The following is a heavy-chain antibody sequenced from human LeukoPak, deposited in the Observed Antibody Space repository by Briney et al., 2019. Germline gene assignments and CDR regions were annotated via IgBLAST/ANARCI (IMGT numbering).Heavy chain of an antibody. J-gene: IGHJ4*02. CDR1: GDSISSGDYY. CDR2: IYYSGNT. CDR3: ASNSPGFGELEY. D-gene: IGHD3-10*01. Sequence: SQTLSLTCTVSGDSISSGDYYWSWIRQPPGKGLEWIGYIYYSGNTYYNPSLQSRVTISVDTSKNQFSLKLSSVTAADTAVYYCASNSPGFGELEYWGQGTLVTVSS. V-gene: IGHV4-30-4*08.